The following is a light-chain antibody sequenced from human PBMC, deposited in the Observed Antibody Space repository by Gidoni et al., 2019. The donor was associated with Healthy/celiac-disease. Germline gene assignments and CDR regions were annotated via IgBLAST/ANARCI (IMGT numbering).Light chain of an antibody. CDR2: GAS. Sequence: ETVRPQSPVTLSASSGERAALSCRASETIDYKFAWYQQKPGQAPRLLIYGASIRATGVPHRLRSSGSGTEFTITISSRQYEDFAFYYCQQYSNWPPFTFGGGTKVEMK. CDR1: ETIDYK. V-gene: IGKV3-15*01. J-gene: IGKJ4*01. CDR3: QQYSNWPPFT.